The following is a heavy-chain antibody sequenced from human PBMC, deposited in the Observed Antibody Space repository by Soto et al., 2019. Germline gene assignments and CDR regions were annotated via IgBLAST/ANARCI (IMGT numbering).Heavy chain of an antibody. CDR2: IKHDGSEQ. J-gene: IGHJ3*02. D-gene: IGHD2-15*01. Sequence: EVQLVESGGGLVQPGGSLRISCAASGFTFNYYWMTWVRQAPGKGLEWVANIKHDGSEQNYVDSVKGRFTISRDNAKNSVYLHIESMRAEDTDLYLCAREIRYCTGGTCYSGDAFDMWGRGTMVTVSS. V-gene: IGHV3-7*03. CDR3: AREIRYCTGGTCYSGDAFDM. CDR1: GFTFNYYW.